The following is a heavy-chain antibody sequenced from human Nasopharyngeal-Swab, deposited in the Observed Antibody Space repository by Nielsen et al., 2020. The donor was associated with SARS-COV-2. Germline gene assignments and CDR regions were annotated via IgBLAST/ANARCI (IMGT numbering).Heavy chain of an antibody. J-gene: IGHJ4*01. D-gene: IGHD3-22*01. CDR3: ARVTGGYSFDS. Sequence: SLKISCAASGFTFDDYAMHWVRQAPGKGLEWVSGISWNSGSIGYADSVKGRFTISRDNAKNTLYLQMNSLTVEDTAVYYCARVTGGYSFDSWGQGTLVTVSS. V-gene: IGHV3-9*01. CDR2: ISWNSGSI. CDR1: GFTFDDYA.